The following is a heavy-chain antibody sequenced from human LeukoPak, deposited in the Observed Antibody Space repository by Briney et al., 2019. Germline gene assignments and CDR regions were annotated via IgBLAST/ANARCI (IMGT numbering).Heavy chain of an antibody. CDR1: GFTFSSYA. V-gene: IGHV3-53*01. CDR2: IYSGGST. CDR3: ARAADYDFWSGYEYYYMDV. Sequence: GGSLRLSCAASGFTFSSYAMSWVRQAPGKGLEWVSVIYSGGSTYYADSVKGRFTISRDNSKNTLYLQMNSLRAEDTAVYYCARAADYDFWSGYEYYYMDVWGKGTTVTVSS. J-gene: IGHJ6*03. D-gene: IGHD3-3*01.